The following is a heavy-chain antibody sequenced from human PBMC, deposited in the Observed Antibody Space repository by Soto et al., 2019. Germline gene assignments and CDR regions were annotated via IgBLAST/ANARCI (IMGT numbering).Heavy chain of an antibody. CDR3: ARDRTAADSYYYYGMDV. D-gene: IGHD6-13*01. CDR1: GFTFSDYY. J-gene: IGHJ6*02. Sequence: GGSLRLSCAASGFTFSDYYMSWIRQAPGKGLEWVSYISSSGSTIYYADSVKGRFTISRDNAKNSLYLQMNSLRAEDTAVYYCARDRTAADSYYYYGMDVWGQGTTVTVSS. V-gene: IGHV3-11*01. CDR2: ISSSGSTI.